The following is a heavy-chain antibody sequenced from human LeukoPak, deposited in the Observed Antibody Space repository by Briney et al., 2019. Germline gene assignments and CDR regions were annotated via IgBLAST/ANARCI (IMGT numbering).Heavy chain of an antibody. D-gene: IGHD6-19*01. J-gene: IGHJ3*02. CDR1: GFTFSGSA. V-gene: IGHV3-73*01. CDR3: TRRLYSSGWYDAFDI. Sequence: TGGSLRLSCAASGFTFSGSAMHWVRQASGKGLEWVGRIRSKANSYATAYAASVKGRFTISRDDSKNTAYLQMNSLKTEDTAVYYCTRRLYSSGWYDAFDIWGQGTMVTVSS. CDR2: IRSKANSYAT.